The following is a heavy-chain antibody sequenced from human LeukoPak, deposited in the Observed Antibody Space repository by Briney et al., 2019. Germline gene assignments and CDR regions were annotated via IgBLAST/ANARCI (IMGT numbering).Heavy chain of an antibody. D-gene: IGHD3-3*01. Sequence: KPSETLSLTCTVSGGSISSGDYYWSWIRQPPGKGLEWIGYIYYSGSTYYNPSLKSRVTISVDTSKNQFSLKLSSVTAADTAAYYRASLYDFWSAFHSWGQGTLVTVSS. J-gene: IGHJ4*02. CDR3: ASLYDFWSAFHS. CDR1: GGSISSGDYY. V-gene: IGHV4-30-4*08. CDR2: IYYSGST.